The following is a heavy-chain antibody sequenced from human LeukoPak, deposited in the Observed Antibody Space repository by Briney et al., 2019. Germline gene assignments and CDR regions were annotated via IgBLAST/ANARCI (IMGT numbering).Heavy chain of an antibody. CDR1: GFTFSSYG. D-gene: IGHD3-22*01. J-gene: IGHJ4*02. Sequence: GRSLILSCGASGFTFSSYGMHWVRQAPGPGLHLVAVISYYGSNKYYADSVKGRFTISRDNSKNTLYLQMNSLRAEDTAVYYCARDPNQSRNYYDSSGYYFDYWGQGTLVTVSS. V-gene: IGHV3-30*19. CDR2: ISYYGSNK. CDR3: ARDPNQSRNYYDSSGYYFDY.